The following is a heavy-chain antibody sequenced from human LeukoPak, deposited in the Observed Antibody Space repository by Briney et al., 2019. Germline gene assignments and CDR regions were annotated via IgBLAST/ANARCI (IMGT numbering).Heavy chain of an antibody. V-gene: IGHV4-31*03. CDR2: IYYSGSN. Sequence: PSQTLSLTCTGSGDSITSGDYYWSWLRQHPGRGVEWIGYIYYSGSNYYNASLKSRITMSPDTSKHQFSLNLTSVTAADTSMYYCARAAGRLGTDSWGQGTLVTVSS. CDR3: ARAAGRLGTDS. D-gene: IGHD7-27*01. J-gene: IGHJ4*02. CDR1: GDSITSGDYY.